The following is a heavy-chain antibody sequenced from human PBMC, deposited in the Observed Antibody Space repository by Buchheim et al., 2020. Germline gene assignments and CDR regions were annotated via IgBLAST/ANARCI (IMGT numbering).Heavy chain of an antibody. Sequence: QAQLVESGGGVVQPGRSLRLSCAASGFTFSSYGMHWVRQAPGKGLEWVAVIWYDGSNKYYADSVKGRFTTSRDNPKNTLYLQMNSLRAEDTAVYYCAREGYYYDSSDPVWFDPWGQGTL. CDR1: GFTFSSYG. CDR2: IWYDGSNK. D-gene: IGHD3-22*01. CDR3: AREGYYYDSSDPVWFDP. V-gene: IGHV3-33*01. J-gene: IGHJ5*02.